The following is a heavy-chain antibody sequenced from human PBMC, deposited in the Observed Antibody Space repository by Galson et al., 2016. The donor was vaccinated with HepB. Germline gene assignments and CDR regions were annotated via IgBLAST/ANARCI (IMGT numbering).Heavy chain of an antibody. Sequence: SLRLSCAASGFTFSSYAMSWVRQAPGKGLEWVSTISDSGGSTYSADSVKGRFTISRDNSKNTLYLRMKSLRAEDTAIYYCAKGPDFWSGYYHFDYWGQGTLVTVSS. CDR2: ISDSGGST. J-gene: IGHJ4*02. CDR1: GFTFSSYA. D-gene: IGHD3-3*01. V-gene: IGHV3-23*01. CDR3: AKGPDFWSGYYHFDY.